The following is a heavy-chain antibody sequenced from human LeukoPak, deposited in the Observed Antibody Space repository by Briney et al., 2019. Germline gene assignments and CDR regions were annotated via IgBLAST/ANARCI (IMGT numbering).Heavy chain of an antibody. J-gene: IGHJ4*02. CDR3: ARADYDSSGYYYSPFDY. Sequence: PVGSLRLSCAASGFTFSSYSMNWVRQAPGKGLEWVSSISSSSSYIYYADSVKGRFTISRDNAKNSLYLQMNSLRAEDTAVYYCARADYDSSGYYYSPFDYWGQGTLVTVSS. CDR2: ISSSSSYI. V-gene: IGHV3-21*01. CDR1: GFTFSSYS. D-gene: IGHD3-22*01.